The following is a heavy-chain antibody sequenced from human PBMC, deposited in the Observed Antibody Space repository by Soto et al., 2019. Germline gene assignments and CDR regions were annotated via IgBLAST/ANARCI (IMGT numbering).Heavy chain of an antibody. CDR1: GYTFTSYG. D-gene: IGHD2-2*01. CDR2: ISAYNGNT. CDR3: AADGQSSSKDDYSYGMYG. J-gene: IGHJ6*02. V-gene: IGHV1-18*01. Sequence: VKVSCKASGYTFTSYGISRVRQAPGQGLEWMGWISAYNGNTNYAQKLQGRVTMTTDTSTSTAYMELRSLRSEDTPVYSCAADGQSSSKDDYSYGMYGWGQGTTLTVSS.